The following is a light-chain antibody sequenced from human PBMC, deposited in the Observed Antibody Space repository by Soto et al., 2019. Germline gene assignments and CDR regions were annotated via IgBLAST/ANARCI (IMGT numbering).Light chain of an antibody. Sequence: DIQMTQSPSSLSASVGDRVTITCRASQTVIKYLNWYQQKPGRAPNLLIYAASRLQSGVPSRFSASGSGTELTLTISILQPEYFATYYCQQSYSTLFTFGPGTKVEIK. CDR3: QQSYSTLFT. V-gene: IGKV1-39*01. CDR2: AAS. J-gene: IGKJ3*01. CDR1: QTVIKY.